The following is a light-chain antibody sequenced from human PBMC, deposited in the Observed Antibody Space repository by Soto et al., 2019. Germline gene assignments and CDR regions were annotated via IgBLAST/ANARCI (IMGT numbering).Light chain of an antibody. J-gene: IGLJ1*01. CDR3: CSYAGSSTYV. CDR1: SSDVGSYNL. V-gene: IGLV2-23*01. CDR2: EGS. Sequence: QSVLTQPASVSGSPGQSITISCTGTSSDVGSYNLVSWYQQHPGKAPKLMIYEGSKRPSGVSNRFSGSKSGNTASLTISGLQAEDEDDYYCCSYAGSSTYVFGTGTKVNVL.